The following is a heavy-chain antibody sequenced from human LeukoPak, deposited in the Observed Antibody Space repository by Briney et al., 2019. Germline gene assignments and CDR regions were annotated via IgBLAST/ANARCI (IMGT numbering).Heavy chain of an antibody. Sequence: ASVKVSCKASGYTFTGYYLHWVRQAPGQGLEWMGWINPNSGGTNYAQKFQGGVTMTRDTSISTAYMELSSLTSDDTAIYYCARLRSGYDAFDFWGQGTMVTVSS. CDR3: ARLRSGYDAFDF. CDR1: GYTFTGYY. D-gene: IGHD3-22*01. CDR2: INPNSGGT. V-gene: IGHV1-2*02. J-gene: IGHJ3*01.